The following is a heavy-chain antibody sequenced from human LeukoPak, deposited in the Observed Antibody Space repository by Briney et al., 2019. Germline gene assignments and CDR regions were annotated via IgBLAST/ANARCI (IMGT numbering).Heavy chain of an antibody. Sequence: GGSLRLSCAASGFSFDEYGMSWVRQAPGKGLEWLSGINWKTGATGYSDSVKGRFTISKDNTKNSLYLQMNSLRAEDTAFYYCARETSARGVSTHWGQGTLVTVSS. CDR3: ARETSARGVSTH. CDR1: GFSFDEYG. V-gene: IGHV3-20*04. J-gene: IGHJ4*02. D-gene: IGHD3-10*01. CDR2: INWKTGAT.